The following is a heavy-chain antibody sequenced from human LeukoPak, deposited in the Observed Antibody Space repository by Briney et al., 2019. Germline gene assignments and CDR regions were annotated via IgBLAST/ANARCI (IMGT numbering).Heavy chain of an antibody. Sequence: SETLSLTCAVYGGSFSGYYWSWIRQPPGKGLEWIGEINHSGSTNYNPSLKSRVTISVDTSKNQFSLKLSSVTAADTAVYYCARGAVAGPEDYFDYWDQGTLVTVSS. J-gene: IGHJ4*02. D-gene: IGHD6-19*01. CDR1: GGSFSGYY. CDR3: ARGAVAGPEDYFDY. V-gene: IGHV4-34*01. CDR2: INHSGST.